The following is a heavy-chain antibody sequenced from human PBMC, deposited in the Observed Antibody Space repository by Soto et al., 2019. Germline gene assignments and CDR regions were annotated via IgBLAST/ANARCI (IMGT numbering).Heavy chain of an antibody. Sequence: GGSLRLSCSASGFTFSSYAMHWVRQAPGKGLEYVSAISSNGGSTYYADSVKGRFTISRDNSKNTLYLQMSSLRAEDTAVYYCVKDQGKRLLPVALVIIPRALGYWGQGTLVTVSS. V-gene: IGHV3-64D*08. CDR3: VKDQGKRLLPVALVIIPRALGY. CDR2: ISSNGGST. J-gene: IGHJ4*02. D-gene: IGHD3-9*01. CDR1: GFTFSSYA.